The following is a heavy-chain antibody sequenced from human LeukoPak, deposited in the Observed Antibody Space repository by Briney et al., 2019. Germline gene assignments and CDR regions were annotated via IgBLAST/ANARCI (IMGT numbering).Heavy chain of an antibody. D-gene: IGHD2-15*01. Sequence: SVKVSCKASGGTISSYAISWVRQAPGQGLEWMGGIIPIFGTANYAQKFQGRVTITTDESTSTAYMELGSLRSEDTAVDYRGRAGAFHCDIGSPSWYYYYMDVWPEGTTVTVFS. CDR2: IIPIFGTA. CDR3: GRAGAFHCDIGSPSWYYYYMDV. V-gene: IGHV1-69*05. CDR1: GGTISSYA. J-gene: IGHJ6*03.